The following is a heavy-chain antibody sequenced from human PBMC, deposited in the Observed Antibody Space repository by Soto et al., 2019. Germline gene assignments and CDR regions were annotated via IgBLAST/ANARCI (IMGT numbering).Heavy chain of an antibody. Sequence: QVQLQESGPGLVKPSQTLSLTCTVSGGSISSGDDYWSWIRQPPGKGLEWIGYIYYSGSTYYNQSPKRRVTISVDTSKNQFSLKLSSVTAADTAVYYCARDRSPSDWGSYYYGMDVWGQGTTVTVSS. CDR3: ARDRSPSDWGSYYYGMDV. D-gene: IGHD7-27*01. CDR1: GGSISSGDDY. J-gene: IGHJ6*02. V-gene: IGHV4-30-4*01. CDR2: IYYSGST.